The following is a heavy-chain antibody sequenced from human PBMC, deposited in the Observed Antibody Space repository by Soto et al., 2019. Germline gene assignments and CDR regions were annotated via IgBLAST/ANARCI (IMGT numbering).Heavy chain of an antibody. J-gene: IGHJ4*02. CDR1: GDSMTSGDYS. CDR3: ARGDYQYSIDY. D-gene: IGHD2-2*01. CDR2: IYRTGNT. V-gene: IGHV4-30-2*01. Sequence: SVTLSLTCTVSGDSMTSGDYSWSWIRQPPGKGLEWLGYIYRTGNTHYSPSLKSRVSISQDRSKNQFSLELTSVTAAGTAVYYCARGDYQYSIDYWGQGTLVTVSS.